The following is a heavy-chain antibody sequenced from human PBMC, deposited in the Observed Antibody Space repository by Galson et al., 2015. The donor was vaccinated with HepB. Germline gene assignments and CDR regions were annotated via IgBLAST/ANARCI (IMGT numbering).Heavy chain of an antibody. CDR1: GFTFGSYS. D-gene: IGHD6-19*01. CDR3: ARVGWIDAFDI. CDR2: ISSSSSYI. J-gene: IGHJ3*02. V-gene: IGHV3-21*01. Sequence: SLRLSCAASGFTFGSYSMNWVRQAPGKGLEWVSSISSSSSYIYYADSVKGRFTISRDNAKNSLYLQMNSLRAEDTAVYYCARVGWIDAFDIWGQGTMVTVAS.